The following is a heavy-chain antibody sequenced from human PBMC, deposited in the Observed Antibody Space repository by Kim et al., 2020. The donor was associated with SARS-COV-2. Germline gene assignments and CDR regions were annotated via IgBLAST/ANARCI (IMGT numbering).Heavy chain of an antibody. CDR3: ARDGGYYYYGMDV. V-gene: IGHV4-59*13. Sequence: SETLSLTCTVSGGSISSYYWSWIRQPPGKGLEWIGYIYYSGSTNYNPSLKSRVTISVDTSKNQFSLKLSSVTAADTAVYYCARDGGYYYYGMDVWGQGTTVTVSS. J-gene: IGHJ6*02. D-gene: IGHD3-16*01. CDR2: IYYSGST. CDR1: GGSISSYY.